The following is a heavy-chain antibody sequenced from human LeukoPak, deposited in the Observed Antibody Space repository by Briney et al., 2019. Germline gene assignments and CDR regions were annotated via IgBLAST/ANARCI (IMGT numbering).Heavy chain of an antibody. CDR2: ISSSSGTI. J-gene: IGHJ5*01. D-gene: IGHD6-13*01. V-gene: IGHV3-48*04. Sequence: GGSLRLSCAASGFTFSSQNMNWVRQAQGKGLEWLAYISSSSGTIYYADSVKGRFTISRDNAKNSLYLQMNSLRAEDTAVYYCARGAGSSWFAYWGQGTLVTVSS. CDR3: ARGAGSSWFAY. CDR1: GFTFSSQN.